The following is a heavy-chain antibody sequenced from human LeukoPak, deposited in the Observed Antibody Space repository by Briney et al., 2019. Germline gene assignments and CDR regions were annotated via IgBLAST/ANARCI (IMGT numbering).Heavy chain of an antibody. CDR1: GGSISSYY. Sequence: PSETLSLTCTVSGGSISSYYWSWIRQPPGKGLEWIGHIYYSGSTNYNPSLKSRVTISVDTSKNQFSLKLSSVTAADTAVYYCARDFRGSVDAFDIWGQGTMVAVSS. J-gene: IGHJ3*02. CDR3: ARDFRGSVDAFDI. CDR2: IYYSGST. V-gene: IGHV4-59*01.